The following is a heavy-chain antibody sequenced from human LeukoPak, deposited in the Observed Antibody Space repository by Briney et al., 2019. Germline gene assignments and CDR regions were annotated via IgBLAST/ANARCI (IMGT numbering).Heavy chain of an antibody. Sequence: GGSLRLSCAASGFTFSSYGMSWVRQAPGKGLEWVSAISGSGGSTYYADSVKGRFTISRDNSKNTLYLQMKSLRAEDTAVYYCAKGQTYYYGSGSYRPNWFDPWGQGTLVTVSS. CDR1: GFTFSSYG. J-gene: IGHJ5*02. CDR3: AKGQTYYYGSGSYRPNWFDP. CDR2: ISGSGGST. V-gene: IGHV3-23*01. D-gene: IGHD3-10*01.